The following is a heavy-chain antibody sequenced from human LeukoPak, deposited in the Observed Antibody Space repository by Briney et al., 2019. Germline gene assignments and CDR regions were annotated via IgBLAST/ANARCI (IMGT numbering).Heavy chain of an antibody. CDR3: AKDRYCSGGSCSGDFDY. V-gene: IGHV3-23*01. CDR2: ISASGGST. J-gene: IGHJ4*02. D-gene: IGHD2-15*01. CDR1: GFTFSNYA. Sequence: QPGGSLRLSCAASGFTFSNYALSWVRQAPGKGLEWVSGISASGGSTYYADSVKGRFTISRDNSKNTLYAQMNSLRAEDTAVYYCAKDRYCSGGSCSGDFDYWGQGTLVTVSS.